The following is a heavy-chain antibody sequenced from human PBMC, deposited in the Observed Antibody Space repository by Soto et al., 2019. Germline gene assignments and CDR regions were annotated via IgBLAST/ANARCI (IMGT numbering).Heavy chain of an antibody. V-gene: IGHV1-69*13. D-gene: IGHD4-4*01. CDR2: INPSYGTT. CDR3: ARDERPTTVRMFDP. Sequence: SVKVSCKASGCTFSSYAIHWVRQAPGQGLEWMGGINPSYGTTNYAQKFQGRVTITADESASTAYMELSSLRSEDTAVYYCARDERPTTVRMFDPWGQGTLVTVSS. CDR1: GCTFSSYA. J-gene: IGHJ5*02.